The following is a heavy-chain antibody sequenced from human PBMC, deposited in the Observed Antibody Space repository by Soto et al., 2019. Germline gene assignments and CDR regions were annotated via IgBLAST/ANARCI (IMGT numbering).Heavy chain of an antibody. V-gene: IGHV3-11*06. Sequence: GGSLRLSCVGSDFSLSGFYMSWVRQAPGKGLEWLSFISMSGSYKTYAASVEGRFTISRDNVKNILYLQMDSLRVEDTAAYYCASRGHCSNGQCHPFDYWGQGTQVTVSS. J-gene: IGHJ4*02. CDR2: ISMSGSYK. D-gene: IGHD2-8*01. CDR1: DFSLSGFY. CDR3: ASRGHCSNGQCHPFDY.